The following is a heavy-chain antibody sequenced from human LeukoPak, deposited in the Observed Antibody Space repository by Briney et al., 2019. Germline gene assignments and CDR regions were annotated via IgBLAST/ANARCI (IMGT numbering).Heavy chain of an antibody. V-gene: IGHV3-NL1*01. J-gene: IGHJ4*02. CDR1: GFTFSSYG. CDR2: ILSGDDT. CDR3: AGGGDNYNDVAY. Sequence: GGSLRLSCAASGFTFSSYGMHWVRQAPGKGLEWLAVILSGDDTLYAASVKGRFIISRDNSKNTLYLEINSLRADDTAVYYCAGGGDNYNDVAYWGQGTLVTVSS. D-gene: IGHD1-1*01.